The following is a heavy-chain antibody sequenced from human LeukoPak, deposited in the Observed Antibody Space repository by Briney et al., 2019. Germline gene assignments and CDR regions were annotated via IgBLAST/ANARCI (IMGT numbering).Heavy chain of an antibody. CDR3: ASFYCSGGSCYGYGAFDI. CDR1: GGSFSSYY. D-gene: IGHD2-15*01. V-gene: IGHV4-59*01. CDR2: IYYSGST. J-gene: IGHJ3*02. Sequence: SETLSLTCAVYGGSFSSYYWSWIRQPPGKGLEWIGYIYYSGSTNYNPSLKSRVTISVDTSKNQFSLKLSSVTAADTAVYYCASFYCSGGSCYGYGAFDIWGQGTMVTVSS.